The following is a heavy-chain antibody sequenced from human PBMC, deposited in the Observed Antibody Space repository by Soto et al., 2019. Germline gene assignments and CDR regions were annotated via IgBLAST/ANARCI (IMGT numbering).Heavy chain of an antibody. CDR3: ARDTEPQWLGGYFDY. CDR2: ISYDGSNK. J-gene: IGHJ4*02. Sequence: QVELVESGGGVVQPGRSLRLSCAASGFTFSSYAMHWVRQAPGKGLEWVAVISYDGSNKYYADSVKGRFTISRDNSKNTLYLQMNSLRAEDTAVYYCARDTEPQWLGGYFDYWGQGTLVTVSS. CDR1: GFTFSSYA. V-gene: IGHV3-30-3*01. D-gene: IGHD6-19*01.